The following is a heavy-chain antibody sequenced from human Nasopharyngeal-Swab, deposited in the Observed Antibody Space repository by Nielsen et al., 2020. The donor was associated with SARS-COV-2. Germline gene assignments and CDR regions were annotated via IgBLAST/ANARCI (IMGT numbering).Heavy chain of an antibody. CDR1: GFTFSSYA. V-gene: IGHV3-30-3*01. J-gene: IGHJ6*02. CDR2: ISYDGSNK. Sequence: GESLKISCAASGFTFSSYAMHWVRQAPGKGLEWVAVISYDGSNKYYADSVKGRFTISRDNSKNTLYLQMNSLRAEDTAVYYCARDSGAPKDVWGQGTTVTVSS. D-gene: IGHD3-10*01. CDR3: ARDSGAPKDV.